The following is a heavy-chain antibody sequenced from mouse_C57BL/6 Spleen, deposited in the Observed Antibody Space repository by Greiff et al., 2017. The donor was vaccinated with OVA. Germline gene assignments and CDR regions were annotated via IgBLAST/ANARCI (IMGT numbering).Heavy chain of an antibody. Sequence: VMLVESGPGLVAPSQSLSITCTVSGFSLTSYGVHWVRQPPGKGLEWLVVIWSDGSTTYTSALKSRLSISKDNSKSQVFLKMNSLQTDDTALDYCARHYYGSSYWYIDVWGTGTTVTVSS. CDR2: IWSDGST. CDR1: GFSLTSYG. V-gene: IGHV2-6-1*01. D-gene: IGHD1-1*01. CDR3: ARHYYGSSYWYIDV. J-gene: IGHJ1*03.